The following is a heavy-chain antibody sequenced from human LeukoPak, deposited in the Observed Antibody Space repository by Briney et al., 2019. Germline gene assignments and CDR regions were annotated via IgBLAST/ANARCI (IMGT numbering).Heavy chain of an antibody. CDR3: ARSRYNWNDEYDAFDI. V-gene: IGHV3-30*02. J-gene: IGHJ3*02. CDR2: IRYDGSNK. D-gene: IGHD1-1*01. Sequence: PGGSLRLSCAASGFTFRSYGMHWVRQAPGKGLEWVAFIRYDGSNKYYADSVKGRFTISRDNSKNTLYLQMNSLRAEDTAVYYCARSRYNWNDEYDAFDIWGQGTMVTVSS. CDR1: GFTFRSYG.